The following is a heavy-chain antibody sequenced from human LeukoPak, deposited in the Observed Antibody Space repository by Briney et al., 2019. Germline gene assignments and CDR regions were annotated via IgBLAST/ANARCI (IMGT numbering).Heavy chain of an antibody. J-gene: IGHJ4*02. V-gene: IGHV4-31*03. CDR3: ARRTYYYDSSGYYVDY. CDR1: GGSISSGGYY. CDR2: IYYSGST. Sequence: SETLSLTCTVSGGSISSGGYYWSWIRQHPGKGLEWIGYIYYSGSTYYNPSLKSRVTISVDTSKNQFSLKLSSVTAADTAVYYCARRTYYYDSSGYYVDYWGQGTLVTVSS. D-gene: IGHD3-22*01.